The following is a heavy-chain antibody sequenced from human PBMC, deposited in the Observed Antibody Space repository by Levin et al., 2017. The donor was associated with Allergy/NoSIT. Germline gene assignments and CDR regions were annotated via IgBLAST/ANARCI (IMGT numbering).Heavy chain of an antibody. J-gene: IGHJ4*02. CDR1: GGSISSFY. Sequence: SETLSLTCTVSGGSISSFYWSWIRQPPGKGLEWIGYIYYSGNTNYNPSLKSRVTISVDTSKNQFSLKLSSVTAADTAVYYCARIYYGAIDYWGQGTLVTVSS. CDR3: ARIYYGAIDY. D-gene: IGHD4-17*01. CDR2: IYYSGNT. V-gene: IGHV4-59*01.